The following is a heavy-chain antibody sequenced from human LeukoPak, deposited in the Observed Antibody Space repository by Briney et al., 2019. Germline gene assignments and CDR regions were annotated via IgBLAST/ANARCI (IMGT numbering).Heavy chain of an antibody. CDR3: ASGPAEYFQH. V-gene: IGHV3-21*01. Sequence: GGSLRLSCAASGFTFISYSMNWVRQAPGKGLEWVSSISSSSSYIYNADSVKGRITISRDNAKNSLYLQMNSLRAEDTAVYYCASGPAEYFQHWGQGTLVTVSS. J-gene: IGHJ1*01. CDR2: ISSSSSYI. CDR1: GFTFISYS.